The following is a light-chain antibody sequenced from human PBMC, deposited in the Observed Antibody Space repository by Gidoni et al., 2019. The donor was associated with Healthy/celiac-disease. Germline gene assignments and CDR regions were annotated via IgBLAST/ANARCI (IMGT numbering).Light chain of an antibody. V-gene: IGKV3-11*01. CDR2: DAS. CDR3: HRRSNWPKYT. CDR1: QSVSSY. Sequence: EIVLTQSPATLSLSPGERATLSCRASQSVSSYLAWYQQKPGQAPRLLIYDASNRATGIPARFSGRGTGTVFTLTISSLEPEDCAVYYCHRRSNWPKYTFXQXTKLEIK. J-gene: IGKJ2*01.